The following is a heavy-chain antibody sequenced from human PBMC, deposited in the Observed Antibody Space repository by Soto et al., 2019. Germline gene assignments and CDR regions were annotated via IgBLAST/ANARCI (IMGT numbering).Heavy chain of an antibody. CDR2: ISGSGSSS. J-gene: IGHJ4*02. CDR3: AKGSFSQTSGPYYFDC. V-gene: IGHV3-23*01. D-gene: IGHD6-19*01. CDR1: GFTFSNYV. Sequence: EVQLLESGGGLVQPGGSLRLSCPASGFTFSNYVMTWVRQAPGKGLGWVSSISGSGSSSYYAESVKGRFIISRDNSKNTLYLQMNSLRADDTAIYYCAKGSFSQTSGPYYFDCWGQGTLVTVSS.